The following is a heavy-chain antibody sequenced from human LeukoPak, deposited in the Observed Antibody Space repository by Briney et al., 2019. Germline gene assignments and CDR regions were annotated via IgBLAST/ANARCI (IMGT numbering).Heavy chain of an antibody. CDR1: GFTLSSYS. J-gene: IGHJ4*02. CDR2: ISGSGSTI. V-gene: IGHV3-48*02. CDR3: ARGRLTNTFDY. Sequence: GGSLRLSCAASGFTLSSYSMDWVRQAPGKGLEWVSYISGSGSTIYYADSVKGRFTISRDNAQNSLYLQMSSLRDEDTAVYYCARGRLTNTFDYWGQGTLVTVSS. D-gene: IGHD6-19*01.